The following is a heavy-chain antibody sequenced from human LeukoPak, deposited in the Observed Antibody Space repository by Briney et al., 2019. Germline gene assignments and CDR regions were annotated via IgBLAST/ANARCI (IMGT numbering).Heavy chain of an antibody. D-gene: IGHD2/OR15-2a*01. V-gene: IGHV3-21*01. CDR2: ISSSSNYI. CDR3: VRIPNSADFPNWFDP. CDR1: GFTFSSST. Sequence: GGSLRLSCAASGFTFSSSTMNWARQAPGKGLEWVSSISSSSNYICYADSVKGRFTISRDNAKNSLYLQMNSLRADDTAVYYCVRIPNSADFPNWFDPWGQGTLVTVSS. J-gene: IGHJ5*02.